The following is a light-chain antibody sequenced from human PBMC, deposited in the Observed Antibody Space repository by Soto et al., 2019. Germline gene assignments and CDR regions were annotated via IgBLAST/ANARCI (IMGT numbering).Light chain of an antibody. CDR1: QNIINN. V-gene: IGKV3D-15*01. CDR2: DIS. CDR3: QQYNSYPWT. J-gene: IGKJ1*01. Sequence: EIVMTQSPGTLSVSPGERATLSCRSSQNIINNLAWYQQKPGQAPSLLIFDISTRATGVPDRFSGSGSGTEFTLTINSLQPDDFATYYCQQYNSYPWTFGQGTKVDI.